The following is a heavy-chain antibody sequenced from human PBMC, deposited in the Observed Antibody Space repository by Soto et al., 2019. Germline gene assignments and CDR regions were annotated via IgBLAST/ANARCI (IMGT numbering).Heavy chain of an antibody. V-gene: IGHV3-21*01. CDR3: ANHEAADTFSAYYGMSV. D-gene: IGHD6-13*01. CDR1: GFTFSSYS. Sequence: EVQLVESGGGLVKPGGSLRLSCAASGFTFSSYSMNWVRQAPGKGLEWVSSISTSSIYIYYADSVKGRFTISRDNAKNSLYLQMNSLRAEDTAVYYCANHEAADTFSAYYGMSVWGQGTTVTVSS. CDR2: ISTSSIYI. J-gene: IGHJ6*02.